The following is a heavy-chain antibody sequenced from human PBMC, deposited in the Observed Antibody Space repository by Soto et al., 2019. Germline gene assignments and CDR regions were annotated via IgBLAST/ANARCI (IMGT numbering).Heavy chain of an antibody. CDR1: GGTFSSYA. J-gene: IGHJ4*02. CDR2: IIPIFGTA. CDR3: ASVNYYGSGSPYYFDY. D-gene: IGHD3-10*01. V-gene: IGHV1-69*13. Sequence: GASVKVSCKASGGTFSSYAISWVRQAPGQGLEWMGGIIPIFGTANYAQKFQGRVTITADESTSTAYMELSSLRSEDTAVYYCASVNYYGSGSPYYFDYWGQGTLVTVSS.